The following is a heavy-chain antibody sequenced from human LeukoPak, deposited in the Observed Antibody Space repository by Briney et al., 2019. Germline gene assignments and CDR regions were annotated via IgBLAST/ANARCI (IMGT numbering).Heavy chain of an antibody. J-gene: IGHJ6*03. V-gene: IGHV1-69*05. CDR2: VIPIFRTA. CDR1: GGTFINYA. D-gene: IGHD3-16*01. Sequence: TPVKVSCKASGGTFINYAISWVRQAPGQGLEWMGGVIPIFRTANYAQKFQGRVTITTDESTSTVYMELSSLRSELTAVDYCARWGRSPRYYYYMEVWGKGSTATVS. CDR3: ARWGRSPRYYYYMEV.